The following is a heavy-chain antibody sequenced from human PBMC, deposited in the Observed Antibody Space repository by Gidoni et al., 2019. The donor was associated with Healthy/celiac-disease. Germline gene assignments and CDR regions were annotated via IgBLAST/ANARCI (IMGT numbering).Heavy chain of an antibody. CDR1: GYSFTSYW. CDR3: ARPKVVVTAIPDAFDI. V-gene: IGHV5-51*01. CDR2: IYPGDSDT. Sequence: EVQLVQSGAEVKKPGESLKISCKGSGYSFTSYWIGWVRQMPGKGLEWMGIIYPGDSDTRYSPSFQGQVTISADKSISTAYLQWSSLKASDTAMYYCARPKVVVTAIPDAFDIWGQGTMVTVSS. J-gene: IGHJ3*02. D-gene: IGHD2-21*02.